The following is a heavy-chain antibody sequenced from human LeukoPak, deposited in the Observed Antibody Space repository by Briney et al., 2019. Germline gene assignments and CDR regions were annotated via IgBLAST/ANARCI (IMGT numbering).Heavy chain of an antibody. CDR3: ATLLPNYYDSSVGYFDY. Sequence: ASVKVSCKASGYTFTSYDINWVRQATGQGLEWMGWMNPNSGNTGYAQKFQGRVTITADESTSTAYMELSSLRSEDTAVYYCATLLPNYYDSSVGYFDYWGQGTLVTVSS. J-gene: IGHJ4*02. CDR2: MNPNSGNT. V-gene: IGHV1-8*03. CDR1: GYTFTSYD. D-gene: IGHD3-22*01.